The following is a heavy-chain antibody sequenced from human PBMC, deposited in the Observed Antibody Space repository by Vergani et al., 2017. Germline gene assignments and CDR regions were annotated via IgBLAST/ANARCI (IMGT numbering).Heavy chain of an antibody. CDR3: AKSGRLGSGWPNPFDD. Sequence: EVQLLESGGGLVQPGGSLRLSCAASGFTFSSFAMSWVRQAPGKGLEWVSSIGVSGGGTFYADSVKGRFTFSRDNSKNTLYLQMNSLRAEDTAIYYCAKSGRLGSGWPNPFDDWGQGTLVTVSS. V-gene: IGHV3-23*01. CDR2: IGVSGGGT. J-gene: IGHJ4*02. D-gene: IGHD6-19*01. CDR1: GFTFSSFA.